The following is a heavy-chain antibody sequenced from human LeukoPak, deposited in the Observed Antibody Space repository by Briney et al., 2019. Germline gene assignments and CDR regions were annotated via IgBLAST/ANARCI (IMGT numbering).Heavy chain of an antibody. CDR1: GFTFSSYG. CDR3: ARDLTYYDSSGYGY. D-gene: IGHD3-22*01. J-gene: IGHJ4*02. CDR2: IWYDGSNK. Sequence: PGRSLTLSCAASGFTFSSYGMHWVRQAPGKGLEWVAVIWYDGSNKYYADSVKGRFTISRDNSKNTLYLQMNSPRAEDTAVYYCARDLTYYDSSGYGYWGQGTLVTVSS. V-gene: IGHV3-33*01.